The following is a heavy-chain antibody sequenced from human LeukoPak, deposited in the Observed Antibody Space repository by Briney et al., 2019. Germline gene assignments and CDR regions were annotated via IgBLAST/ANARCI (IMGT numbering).Heavy chain of an antibody. J-gene: IGHJ4*02. D-gene: IGHD5-24*01. CDR1: GFTFSSYS. CDR2: ISSSSSYI. Sequence: NAGGSLRLSCAASGFTFSSYSMNWVRQAPGKGLEWVSSISSSSSYIYYADSVKGRFTISRDNAKNSLYLQMNSLRAEDTAVYCCARDLEMGASDTDYWGQGTLVTVSS. V-gene: IGHV3-21*01. CDR3: ARDLEMGASDTDY.